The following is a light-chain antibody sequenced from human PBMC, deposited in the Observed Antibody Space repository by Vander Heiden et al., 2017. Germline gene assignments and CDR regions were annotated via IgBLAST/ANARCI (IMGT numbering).Light chain of an antibody. V-gene: IGKV1-39*01. CDR1: QSISSY. Sequence: DIQMTQSPSSLSASLGDRVTITCRASQSISSYLNWYQQRPGKAPKLLIYLASSLQSGVPSRFSGSGSGTEFTLTISRLQPEDFATYYCQQSSSTPPTFGQGTKVEIK. J-gene: IGKJ1*01. CDR2: LAS. CDR3: QQSSSTPPT.